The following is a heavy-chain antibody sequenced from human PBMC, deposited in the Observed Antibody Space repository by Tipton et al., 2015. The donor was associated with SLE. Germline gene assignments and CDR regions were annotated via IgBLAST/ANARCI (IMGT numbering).Heavy chain of an antibody. Sequence: TLSLTCTVSGGSISSGSYYWSWIRQPAGKGLEWIGHIYTSGSTNYNPSLKSRVTISVDTSKNQFSLKLSSVTAEDTAAYYCARDRGSSWSFDYWGQGTLVTVSS. J-gene: IGHJ4*02. V-gene: IGHV4-61*09. CDR2: IYTSGST. CDR3: ARDRGSSWSFDY. CDR1: GGSISSGSYY. D-gene: IGHD6-13*01.